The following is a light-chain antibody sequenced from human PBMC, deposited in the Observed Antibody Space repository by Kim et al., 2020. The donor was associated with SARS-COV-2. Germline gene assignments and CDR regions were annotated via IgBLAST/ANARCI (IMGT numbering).Light chain of an antibody. CDR1: QTFSTY. J-gene: IGKJ2*01. V-gene: IGKV1-39*01. Sequence: DIQMTQFPSSLSASVGDRVTITCRASQTFSTYLNWYQQKPGKAPKLLIYGASNLQSGIPSRFSGSGSETDFTLTISSLQPEDFATYYCQQSYSAPFTFGRGTKLEI. CDR2: GAS. CDR3: QQSYSAPFT.